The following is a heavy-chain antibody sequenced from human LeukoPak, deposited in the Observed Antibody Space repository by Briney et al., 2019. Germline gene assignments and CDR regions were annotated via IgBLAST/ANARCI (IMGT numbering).Heavy chain of an antibody. V-gene: IGHV4-59*01. D-gene: IGHD3-22*01. CDR2: NYYSGST. Sequence: SETLSLTCTVSGGSISSYYWSWIRQPPGKGLEWIGYNYYSGSTNYNPSLKSRVTISVDTSKNQFSLKLSSVTAADTAVYYCARDLQAYDSSGYYYVGAFDIWGQGTMVTVSS. J-gene: IGHJ3*02. CDR1: GGSISSYY. CDR3: ARDLQAYDSSGYYYVGAFDI.